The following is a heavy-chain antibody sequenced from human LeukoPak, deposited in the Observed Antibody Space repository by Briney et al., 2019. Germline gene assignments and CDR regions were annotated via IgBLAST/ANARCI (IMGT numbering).Heavy chain of an antibody. CDR2: IYYSGST. CDR3: ARTERTFEYYDILTGYYEPYYFDY. J-gene: IGHJ4*02. V-gene: IGHV4-39*01. Sequence: PSETLSLTCTVSGGSISSSSYYWGWIRQPPGEGLEWIGSIYYSGSTYYNPSLKSRVTISVDTSKNQFSLKLSSVTAADTAVYYCARTERTFEYYDILTGYYEPYYFDYWGQGTLVTVSS. D-gene: IGHD3-9*01. CDR1: GGSISSSSYY.